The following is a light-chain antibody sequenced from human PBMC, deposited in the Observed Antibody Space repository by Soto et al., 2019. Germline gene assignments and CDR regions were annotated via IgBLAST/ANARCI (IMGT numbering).Light chain of an antibody. CDR1: QSISEW. J-gene: IGKJ3*01. CDR3: QQYSRYPFT. CDR2: DVS. Sequence: DIHMTQSPSALAASVGDRVTSTCRASQSISEWLTWYQQKPGRAPKLLIYDVSSLESGVPSRFSGSGSETEFTLNISSLQPDDFATYYCQQYSRYPFTFGPGAKVDIK. V-gene: IGKV1-5*01.